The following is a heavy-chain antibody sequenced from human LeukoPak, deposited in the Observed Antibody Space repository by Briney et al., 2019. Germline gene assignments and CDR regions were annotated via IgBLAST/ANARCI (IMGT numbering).Heavy chain of an antibody. CDR3: ARDRSASRGVRFRWYFDL. D-gene: IGHD3-10*01. J-gene: IGHJ2*01. Sequence: SQTLSLTCTVSGGSISSGDYYWSWIRQPPGKGLEWIGYIYYSGSTYYTPSLKSRVTISVDTSKNQFSPKLSSVTAADTAVYYCARDRSASRGVRFRWYFDLWGRGTLVTVSS. V-gene: IGHV4-30-4*01. CDR1: GGSISSGDYY. CDR2: IYYSGST.